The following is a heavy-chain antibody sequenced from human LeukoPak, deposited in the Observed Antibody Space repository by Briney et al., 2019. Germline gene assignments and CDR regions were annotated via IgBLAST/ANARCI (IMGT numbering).Heavy chain of an antibody. V-gene: IGHV3-23*01. Sequence: GGSLRLSCAASGFIFDDHGMHWVRQAPGKGLEWVSAISGSGGSTYYADSVKGRFTISRDNSKNTLYLQMNSLRAEDTAVYYCAKGYSGYEASDYWGQGTLVTVSS. CDR2: ISGSGGST. CDR1: GFIFDDHG. CDR3: AKGYSGYEASDY. J-gene: IGHJ4*02. D-gene: IGHD5-12*01.